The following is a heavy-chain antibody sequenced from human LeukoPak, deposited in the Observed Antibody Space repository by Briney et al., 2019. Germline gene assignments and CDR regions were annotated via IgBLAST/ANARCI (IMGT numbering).Heavy chain of an antibody. CDR1: GYTFTGYH. Sequence: GASVKVSCKASGYTFTGYHINWVRQATGQGLEWMEWMNPNSGNTGYAQKFQGRVTMTRNTSIRTAYMELTSLRSEDTAVYYCARGWRIAAGAYYFDFWGQGTLVTVSS. J-gene: IGHJ4*02. CDR2: MNPNSGNT. V-gene: IGHV1-8*01. D-gene: IGHD6-25*01. CDR3: ARGWRIAAGAYYFDF.